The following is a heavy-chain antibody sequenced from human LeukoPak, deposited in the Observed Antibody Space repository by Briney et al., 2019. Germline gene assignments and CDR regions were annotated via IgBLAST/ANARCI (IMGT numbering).Heavy chain of an antibody. CDR3: ATNRDCSGGSCYPYYYYYMGV. V-gene: IGHV1-69*05. J-gene: IGHJ6*03. CDR2: IIPIFGTA. Sequence: SVEVSCKASGGTFSSYAISWVRQAPGQGLEWMGRIIPIFGTANYAQKFQGRVTITTDESTSTAYMELSSLRSEDTAVYYCATNRDCSGGSCYPYYYYYMGVWGKGTTVTVSS. CDR1: GGTFSSYA. D-gene: IGHD2-15*01.